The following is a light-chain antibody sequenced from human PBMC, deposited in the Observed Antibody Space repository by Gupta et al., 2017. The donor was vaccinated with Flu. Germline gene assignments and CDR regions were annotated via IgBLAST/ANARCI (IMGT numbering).Light chain of an antibody. V-gene: IGKV1-33*01. CDR2: DAS. Sequence: DMQMTQSPSSLSASVGDRGTIPCQAKQDIRHYLTWYQQKPGKAPNLLISDASNWETGVASRYGGRGSRRNLPFTISRRQPKDVGSSYFHHNVNLPQCTSGQPTKLHTK. J-gene: IGKJ2*02. CDR3: HHNVNLPQCT. CDR1: QDIRHY.